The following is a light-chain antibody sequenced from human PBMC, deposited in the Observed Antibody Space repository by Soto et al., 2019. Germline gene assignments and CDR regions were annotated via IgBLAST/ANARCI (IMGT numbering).Light chain of an antibody. CDR3: MQGTHWPPYT. CDR2: KVS. Sequence: DVVMTQSPLSLAVTLGQPASISCRSSQSLLYSDGNTHLKWFHQRTGQSPRRLIYKVSNRDSGVPDRFSGSGSGTDFTLKISRVEAEDVGVYYCMQGTHWPPYTFGQGTKLEIK. V-gene: IGKV2-30*01. CDR1: QSLLYSDGNTH. J-gene: IGKJ2*01.